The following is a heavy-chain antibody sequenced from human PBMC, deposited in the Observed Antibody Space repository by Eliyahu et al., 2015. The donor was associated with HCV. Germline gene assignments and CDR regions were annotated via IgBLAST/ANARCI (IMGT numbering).Heavy chain of an antibody. CDR2: IYPGDSDT. CDR3: AKRGGLDDSSGNWFGP. V-gene: IGHV5-51*01. Sequence: GGVRQMPGKGLEWMGIIYPGDSDTRYSPSSQGQVTISVDKSISTAYLQWSSLKASDTAMYYCAKRGGLDDSSGNWFGPWGQGTLVTV. D-gene: IGHD6-6*01. J-gene: IGHJ5*02.